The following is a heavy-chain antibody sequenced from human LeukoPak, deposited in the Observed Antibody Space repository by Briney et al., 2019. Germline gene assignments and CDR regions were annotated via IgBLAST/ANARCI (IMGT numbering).Heavy chain of an antibody. CDR1: GFTFSNAW. V-gene: IGHV3-15*01. CDR2: IQSKSDGGAR. CDR3: TTVLHYGSGSSHDY. J-gene: IGHJ4*02. D-gene: IGHD3-10*01. Sequence: PGGSLGLSCAASGFTFSNAWMSWVRQTPGRGLEWVGHIQSKSDGGARSYAAPVKERFTISRDDSRSTLSLQMNSLKTEDTAVYYCTTVLHYGSGSSHDYWGQGTLVTVSS.